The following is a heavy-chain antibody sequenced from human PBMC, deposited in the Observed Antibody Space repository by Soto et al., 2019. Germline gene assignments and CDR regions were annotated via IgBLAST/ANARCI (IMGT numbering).Heavy chain of an antibody. V-gene: IGHV1-18*01. J-gene: IGHJ6*02. Sequence: ASVKVSCKASGYTFTSYGISWVRQAPGQGLEWMGWISAYNGNTNYAQKLRGRVTMTTDTSTSTAYMELRSLRSDDTAVYYCARDPDPHDYGLIGMDVWGQGTTVTVSS. D-gene: IGHD4-17*01. CDR2: ISAYNGNT. CDR1: GYTFTSYG. CDR3: ARDPDPHDYGLIGMDV.